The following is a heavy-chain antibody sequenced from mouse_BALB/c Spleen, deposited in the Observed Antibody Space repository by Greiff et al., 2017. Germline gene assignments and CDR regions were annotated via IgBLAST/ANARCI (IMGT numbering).Heavy chain of an antibody. Sequence: EVQGVESGGGLVKPGGSLKLSCAASGFAFSSYDMSWVRQTPEKRLEWVAYISSGGSSTYYPDTVKGRFTISRDNAKNTLYLQMSSLKSEDTAMYYCARGGGGRVADWGQGTLVTVSA. CDR1: GFAFSSYD. V-gene: IGHV5-12-1*01. D-gene: IGHD3-3*01. J-gene: IGHJ3*01. CDR2: ISSGGSST. CDR3: ARGGGGRVAD.